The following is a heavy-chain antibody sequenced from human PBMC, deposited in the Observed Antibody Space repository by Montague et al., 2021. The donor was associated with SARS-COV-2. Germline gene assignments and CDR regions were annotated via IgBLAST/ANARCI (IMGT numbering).Heavy chain of an antibody. CDR1: GGSIGTYY. J-gene: IGHJ4*02. CDR2: VHYSGSN. D-gene: IGHD3-22*01. V-gene: IGHV4-59*01. Sequence: SETLSLTCSVSGGSIGTYYWSWLRQPPGTGLGLIWLVHYSGSNTSSPSFKSRVTISIDTPTNQFSLKLTSVTAAAAAVYYCARSRDPSESYYLPYWGQGTPVTVSS. CDR3: ARSRDPSESYYLPY.